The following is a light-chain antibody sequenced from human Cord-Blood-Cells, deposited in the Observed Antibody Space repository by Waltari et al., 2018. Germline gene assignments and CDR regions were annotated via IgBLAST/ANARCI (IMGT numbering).Light chain of an antibody. J-gene: IGLJ3*02. Sequence: QSVLTHPPSASGTPGQRVTIPCSGSSSNIRSNYGYWYQHLPGTAPKLLSYRNNRRPSGVPDRFSGSKSGTSASLAISGLRSEDEADYYCAAWDDSLSGRVFGGGTKLTVL. CDR3: AAWDDSLSGRV. V-gene: IGLV1-47*01. CDR2: RNN. CDR1: SSNIRSNY.